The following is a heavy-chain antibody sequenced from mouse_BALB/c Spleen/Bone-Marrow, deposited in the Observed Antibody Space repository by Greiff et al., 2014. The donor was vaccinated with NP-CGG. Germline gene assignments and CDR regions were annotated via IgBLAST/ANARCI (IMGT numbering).Heavy chain of an antibody. Sequence: LVKTGASVKISCKASGYSFTGYYMHWVKQSHGKSLEWIGYISCYNGATRYNQKFKGEATFTVDTSSSTAHMQFNSLTSEDSAVYFCARGGTMISTDAMDYWGQGTPVTVSS. CDR3: ARGGTMISTDAMDY. CDR2: ISCYNGAT. J-gene: IGHJ4*01. CDR1: GYSFTGYY. V-gene: IGHV1S34*01. D-gene: IGHD2-4*01.